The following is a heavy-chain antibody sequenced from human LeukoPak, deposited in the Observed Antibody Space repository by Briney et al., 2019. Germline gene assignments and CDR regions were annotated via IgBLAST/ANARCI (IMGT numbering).Heavy chain of an antibody. CDR2: INPNSGGT. D-gene: IGHD6-13*01. CDR1: GYTFTSYA. J-gene: IGHJ3*02. V-gene: IGHV1-2*04. Sequence: ASVKVSCKASGYTFTSYAMNWVRQAPGQGLEWMGWINPNSGGTNYAQKFQGWVTMTRDTSISTAYMELSRLRSDDTAVYYCARASYSSSPSSAFDIWGQGTMVTVSS. CDR3: ARASYSSSPSSAFDI.